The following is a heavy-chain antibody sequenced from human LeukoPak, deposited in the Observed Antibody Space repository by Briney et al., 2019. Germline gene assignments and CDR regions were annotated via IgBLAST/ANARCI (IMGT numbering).Heavy chain of an antibody. Sequence: GGSLRLSCAAFGFTFDDYGMSWVRQAPGKGLDWVSGINWNGGSTGYADSVKGRSTISRDNAKNSLYLQMNSLRAEDTALYYCARGLKYQLLVSWFDPWGQGTLVTVSS. J-gene: IGHJ5*02. CDR1: GFTFDDYG. CDR2: INWNGGST. CDR3: ARGLKYQLLVSWFDP. V-gene: IGHV3-20*04. D-gene: IGHD2-2*01.